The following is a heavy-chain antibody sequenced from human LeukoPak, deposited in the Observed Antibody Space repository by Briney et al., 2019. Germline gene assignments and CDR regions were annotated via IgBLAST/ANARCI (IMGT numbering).Heavy chain of an antibody. D-gene: IGHD5-24*01. V-gene: IGHV3-23*01. J-gene: IGHJ4*02. CDR1: GFTFSSYA. Sequence: GGSLRLSCAASGFTFSSYAMSWVRQAPGKGLEWVSAISGSGGSTYYADSVKGRFTISRDNSKNTLYLQMNSLRAEDTAVYYCASRRDGYNSPGDYWGQGTLVTVSS. CDR2: ISGSGGST. CDR3: ASRRDGYNSPGDY.